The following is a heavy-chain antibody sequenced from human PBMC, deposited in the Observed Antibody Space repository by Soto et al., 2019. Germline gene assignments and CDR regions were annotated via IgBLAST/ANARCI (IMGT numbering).Heavy chain of an antibody. V-gene: IGHV1-18*01. CDR1: GYTFTSYG. Sequence: GASVKVSCKASGYTFTSYGISWVRQAPGQGLEWMGWISAYNGNTNYAQKLQGRVTITTDTSTSTAYMELRSLRSYDTAVYYCARDRYYDSSATGAFDYWGQGTLVTVSS. CDR2: ISAYNGNT. J-gene: IGHJ4*02. D-gene: IGHD3-22*01. CDR3: ARDRYYDSSATGAFDY.